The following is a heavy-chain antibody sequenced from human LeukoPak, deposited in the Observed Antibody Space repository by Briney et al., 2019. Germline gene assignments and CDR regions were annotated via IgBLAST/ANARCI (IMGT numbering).Heavy chain of an antibody. Sequence: PSETLSLTCTVYGGSISSYYCSWIRQPPGKGLGWIGYIYYSGSTNYNPSLKSRVTISVDTSKNQFSLKLSSVTAADTAVYYCARSQHSSGYPYYSDYWGQGTLVTVSS. J-gene: IGHJ4*02. V-gene: IGHV4-59*08. CDR2: IYYSGST. D-gene: IGHD3-22*01. CDR3: ARSQHSSGYPYYSDY. CDR1: GGSISSYY.